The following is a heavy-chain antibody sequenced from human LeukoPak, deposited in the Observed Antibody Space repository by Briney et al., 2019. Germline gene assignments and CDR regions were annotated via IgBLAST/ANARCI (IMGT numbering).Heavy chain of an antibody. D-gene: IGHD3-22*01. CDR2: IFPDGRT. Sequence: SETLSLTCSVSGGSISNHNWWSWVRQPPGKGPEWIGEIFPDGRTNYNPSLRGRLTISIDKSENQFSLKLTSVTAADTAVYYCATYYDTSGYKFNYWSQGTLVTVSS. J-gene: IGHJ4*02. CDR3: ATYYDTSGYKFNY. V-gene: IGHV4-4*02. CDR1: GGSISNHNW.